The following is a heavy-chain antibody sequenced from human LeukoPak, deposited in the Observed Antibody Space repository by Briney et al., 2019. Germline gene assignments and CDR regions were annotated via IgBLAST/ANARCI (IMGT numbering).Heavy chain of an antibody. CDR2: INPNSGGT. D-gene: IGHD3-9*01. CDR3: ARDSEGRYFDWLLSIETYYYYMDV. J-gene: IGHJ6*03. CDR1: RYTFTGYY. Sequence: ASVKVSCKASRYTFTGYYMHWVRQAPGQGLEWMGWINPNSGGTNYAQKFQGRVTMTRDTSISTAYMELSRLRSDDTAVYYCARDSEGRYFDWLLSIETYYYYMDVWGKGTTVTISS. V-gene: IGHV1-2*02.